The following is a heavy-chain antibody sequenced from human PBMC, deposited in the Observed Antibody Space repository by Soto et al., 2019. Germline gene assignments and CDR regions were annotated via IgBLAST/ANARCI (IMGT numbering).Heavy chain of an antibody. CDR1: GFTFSAFG. Sequence: QMKLVESGGGVVQPGTSLRLSCVASGFTFSAFGMHWVRQAPGKGLEWVAISSYGGSNKYYGDSVQGRFTISRDNSRDTLYLQMNSLRDEDTAVYYCAKGRLRVPDYGDYAEYSYGMDVWGEGTTVSVSS. CDR3: AKGRLRVPDYGDYAEYSYGMDV. CDR2: SSYGGSNK. J-gene: IGHJ6*04. D-gene: IGHD4-17*01. V-gene: IGHV3-30*18.